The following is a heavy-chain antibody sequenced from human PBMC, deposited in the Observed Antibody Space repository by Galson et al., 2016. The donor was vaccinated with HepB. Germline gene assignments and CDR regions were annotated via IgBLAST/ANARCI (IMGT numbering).Heavy chain of an antibody. Sequence: SLRLSCAVSGFTFSDYYMSWIRQAPGKGLEWISDINTRSTDINYADSVKGRFIISRDNAKKSLYLQINSLRADDTAVYYCARCRMGGSSSWLDYWGQGILVTVSS. CDR2: INTRSTDI. V-gene: IGHV3-11*06. D-gene: IGHD2-2*01. CDR1: GFTFSDYY. CDR3: ARCRMGGSSSWLDY. J-gene: IGHJ4*02.